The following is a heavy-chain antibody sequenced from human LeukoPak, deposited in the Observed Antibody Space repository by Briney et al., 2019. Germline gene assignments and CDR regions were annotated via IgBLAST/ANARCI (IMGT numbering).Heavy chain of an antibody. V-gene: IGHV3-74*01. CDR3: ARGRPHGNDY. Sequence: GGSLRLSCAASGFTFSSYWMHWVRHAPGKGLVWVSRIASDGSSTTYADSVKGRFSISRDNAKNTLYLQMNSLRVEDTAVYYCARGRPHGNDYWGQGTLVTVSS. CDR2: IASDGSST. J-gene: IGHJ4*02. D-gene: IGHD4-23*01. CDR1: GFTFSSYW.